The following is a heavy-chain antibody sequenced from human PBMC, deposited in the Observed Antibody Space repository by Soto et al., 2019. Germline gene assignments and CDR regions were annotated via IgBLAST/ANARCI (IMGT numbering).Heavy chain of an antibody. Sequence: SETLSLTCTVYGGSISSGKYYWSWIRQPPGKGLEWIGYIFYSGGTSYNPSLKSRLTMSVDTSKNQFSLKLSSVTAADTAVYYCARGGNYYASRTYYGLDVWGQGTTVTVSS. V-gene: IGHV4-30-4*01. CDR2: IFYSGGT. CDR1: GGSISSGKYY. D-gene: IGHD3-22*01. CDR3: ARGGNYYASRTYYGLDV. J-gene: IGHJ6*02.